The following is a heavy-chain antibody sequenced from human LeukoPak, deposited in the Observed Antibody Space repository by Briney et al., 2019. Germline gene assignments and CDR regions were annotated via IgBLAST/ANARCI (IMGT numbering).Heavy chain of an antibody. CDR1: GGSFSGYY. V-gene: IGHV4-34*01. CDR3: ARAGNQGMGIVVVTAEYYFDY. Sequence: SETLSLTCAVYGGSFSGYYWSWIRQPPGKGLEWIGEIHHSGSTNYNPSLKSRVTISVDTSKNQFSLKLSSVTAADTAVYYCARAGNQGMGIVVVTAEYYFDYWGQGTLVTVSS. D-gene: IGHD2-21*02. J-gene: IGHJ4*02. CDR2: IHHSGST.